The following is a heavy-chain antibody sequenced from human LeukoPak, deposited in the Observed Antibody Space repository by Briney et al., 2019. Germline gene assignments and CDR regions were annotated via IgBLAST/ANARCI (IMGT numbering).Heavy chain of an antibody. J-gene: IGHJ4*02. Sequence: SETLSLTCTVSGGSVSSYYWSWIRQPPGKGLEWIGYIYSSGITNYNPSLQSRVTIAVDTSKNQFSLKLISVTAADPAVFYLAILTQTRGTYYYYDYWGQGALVTVSS. CDR1: GGSVSSYY. D-gene: IGHD1-1*01. CDR2: IYSSGIT. CDR3: AILTQTRGTYYYYDY. V-gene: IGHV4-59*02.